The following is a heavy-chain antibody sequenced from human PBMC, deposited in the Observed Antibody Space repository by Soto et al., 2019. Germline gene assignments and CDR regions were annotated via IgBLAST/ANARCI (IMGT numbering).Heavy chain of an antibody. J-gene: IGHJ4*02. Sequence: PGGSLRLSCAASGFTFSSYNMNWVRQAPGKGLEWVSSISSSSSYIYYADSVKGRFTISRDNAKNSLYLQMNSLRAEDTAVYYCARGYCSGTSCYPFYFDYWGQGTLVTVSS. CDR1: GFTFSSYN. CDR2: ISSSSSYI. CDR3: ARGYCSGTSCYPFYFDY. V-gene: IGHV3-21*01. D-gene: IGHD2-2*01.